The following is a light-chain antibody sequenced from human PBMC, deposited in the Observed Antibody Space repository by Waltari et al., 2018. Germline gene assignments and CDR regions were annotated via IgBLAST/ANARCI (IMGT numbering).Light chain of an antibody. J-gene: IGKJ1*01. V-gene: IGKV1-5*01. CDR3: KQYDNNWT. CDR2: DAS. CDR1: QSVGEW. Sequence: DIQMTQSPSTLSASVGDRVTITCRASQSVGEWLAWYQQKPGEAPKLHIFDASNLESGVPSRFSGSGFGTEFTLTISSLQPDDFAAYYCKQYDNNWTFGQGTKVEIK.